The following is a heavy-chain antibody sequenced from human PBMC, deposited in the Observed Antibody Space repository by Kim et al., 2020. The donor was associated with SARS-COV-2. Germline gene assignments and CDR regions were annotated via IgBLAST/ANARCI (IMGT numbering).Heavy chain of an antibody. Sequence: GGSLRLSCAASGFTFSSYAMHWVRQAPGKGLEWVAVISYDGSNKYYADSVKGRFTISRDNSKNTLYLQMNSLRAEDTAVYYCARDFGPTCDKWGLLWFGELYASGGMDVWGQGTTVTVSS. CDR1: GFTFSSYA. D-gene: IGHD3-10*01. J-gene: IGHJ6*02. V-gene: IGHV3-30-3*01. CDR2: ISYDGSNK. CDR3: ARDFGPTCDKWGLLWFGELYASGGMDV.